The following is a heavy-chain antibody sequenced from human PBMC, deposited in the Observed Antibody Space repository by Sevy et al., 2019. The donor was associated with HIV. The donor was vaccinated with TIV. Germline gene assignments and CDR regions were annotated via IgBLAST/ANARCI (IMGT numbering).Heavy chain of an antibody. Sequence: GGSLRLSCAASGFTFSSYGMHWVRQAPGKGLEWVAVISYDGSNKDYADSVKGRFTISRDNSKNTLYLQMNSLRAEDTAVYYGAKDGVTGTTSKGPSGGMDVWGQGTTVTVSS. CDR3: AKDGVTGTTSKGPSGGMDV. J-gene: IGHJ6*02. D-gene: IGHD1-20*01. CDR1: GFTFSSYG. CDR2: ISYDGSNK. V-gene: IGHV3-30*18.